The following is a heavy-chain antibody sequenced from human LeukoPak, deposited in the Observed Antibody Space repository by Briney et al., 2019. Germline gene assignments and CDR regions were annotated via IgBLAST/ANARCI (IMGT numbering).Heavy chain of an antibody. J-gene: IGHJ2*01. D-gene: IGHD3-22*01. CDR1: GYTFTSYV. V-gene: IGHV1-3*01. CDR3: ARSYYDSSSYFLWYFDL. CDR2: INGGNGNT. Sequence: ASEKVSCKASGYTFTSYVMHWVRQAPGQGLEWMGWINGGNGNTKYSQKFQGRLTITRDTSASTAYMELSSLRSEDTAVFYCARSYYDSSSYFLWYFDLWGRGTLVTVSS.